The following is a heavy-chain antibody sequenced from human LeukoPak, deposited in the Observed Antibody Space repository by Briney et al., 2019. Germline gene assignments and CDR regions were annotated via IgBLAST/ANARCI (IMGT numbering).Heavy chain of an antibody. D-gene: IGHD6-13*01. CDR1: GFSFSKAW. J-gene: IGHJ4*02. CDR2: IKSRTDGETI. CDR3: TTDSRTAAPPHFDY. V-gene: IGHV3-15*01. Sequence: GGSLRLSCAASGFSFSKAWMSWVRQAPGKGLEWVGRIKSRTDGETIQYAAPVEGRFTISRDDSKNTLDLQMNSLKTEDTAVYYCTTDSRTAAPPHFDYWGQGSLVTVSS.